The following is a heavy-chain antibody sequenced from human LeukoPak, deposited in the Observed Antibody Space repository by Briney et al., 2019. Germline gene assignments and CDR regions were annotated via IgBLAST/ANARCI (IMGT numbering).Heavy chain of an antibody. CDR1: GFTFSSYS. D-gene: IGHD5-18*01. CDR3: ARDRGHSYGV. J-gene: IGHJ4*02. V-gene: IGHV3-21*01. CDR2: ISSSSSYI. Sequence: GGSLRLSCAASGFTFSSYSMNWVRQATGKGLEWVSSISSSSSYIYYADSVKGRFTISRDNAKNSLYLQMNSLRAEDTAVYYCARDRGHSYGVWGQGTLVTVPS.